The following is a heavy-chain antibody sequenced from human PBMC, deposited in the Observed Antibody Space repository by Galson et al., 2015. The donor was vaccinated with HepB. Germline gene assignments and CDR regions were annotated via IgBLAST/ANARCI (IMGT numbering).Heavy chain of an antibody. CDR1: GYTFSNYA. V-gene: IGHV7-4-1*02. D-gene: IGHD1-14*01. CDR3: ARNGNHGRWSDL. CDR2: INTNTGNL. Sequence: SVKVSCKAYGYTFSNYALNWVRQAPGQGLEWMGWINTNTGNLTYAQDFTGRFVFSLDTSVSTAYLQISSLKPEDTAVYYCARNGNHGRWSDLWGQGTLVTVSS. J-gene: IGHJ5*02.